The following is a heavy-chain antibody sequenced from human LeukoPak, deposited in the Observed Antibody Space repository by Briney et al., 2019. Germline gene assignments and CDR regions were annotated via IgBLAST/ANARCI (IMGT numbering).Heavy chain of an antibody. D-gene: IGHD3-22*01. CDR2: INHSGST. CDR1: GGSFSGYY. Sequence: SETLSLTCAVYGGSFSGYYWSWIRQPPGKGLEWIGEINHSGSTNYNPSLKSRVTISVDTSKNQFSLKLTSVTAADTAVYYCAREAGSYDSSGYYSLYYSFDYWGQGTLVTVSS. J-gene: IGHJ4*02. CDR3: AREAGSYDSSGYYSLYYSFDY. V-gene: IGHV4-34*01.